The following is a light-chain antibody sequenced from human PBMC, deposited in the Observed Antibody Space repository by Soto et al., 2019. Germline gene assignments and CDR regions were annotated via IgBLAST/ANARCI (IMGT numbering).Light chain of an antibody. J-gene: IGLJ1*01. CDR3: VAWDDSLNGYV. V-gene: IGLV1-44*01. Sequence: QSVLTQPPSASGTPGQRVTISCSGSRSNIGSNPVNWYQQLPRTAPKLLFYNNDQRPSGVPDRFSGSKSGTSASLAISGLQSEDEADYYCVAWDDSLNGYVFRTGTKLTVL. CDR1: RSNIGSNP. CDR2: NND.